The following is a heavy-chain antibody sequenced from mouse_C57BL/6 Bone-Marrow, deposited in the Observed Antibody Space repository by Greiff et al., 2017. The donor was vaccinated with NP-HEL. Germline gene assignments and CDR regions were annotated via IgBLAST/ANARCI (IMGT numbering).Heavy chain of an antibody. CDR2: INPSNGGT. Sequence: QVQLQQSGTELVKPGASVKLSCKASGYTFTSYWMHWVKQRPGQGLEWIGNINPSNGGTNYNEKFKSKATLTVDKSYSTAYMQLSSLTSEDSADYYGARGDISNYERDYYAMDYWGQGTSVTVSS. CDR1: GYTFTSYW. CDR3: ARGDISNYERDYYAMDY. V-gene: IGHV1-53*01. J-gene: IGHJ4*01. D-gene: IGHD2-5*01.